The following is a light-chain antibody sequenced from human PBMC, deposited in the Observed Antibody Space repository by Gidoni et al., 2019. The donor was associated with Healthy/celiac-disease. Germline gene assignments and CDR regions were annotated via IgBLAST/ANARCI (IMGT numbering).Light chain of an antibody. V-gene: IGKV3-11*01. CDR3: QQRSNWPPELT. Sequence: EIVLTKYPATLSLSPGERTTLSCRASQSVSTYLAWYQQKPGQAPRLLIYDASNRATGIPARFSGSGSETDFTLTISSLEPEDFAVYYCQQRSNWPPELTFXGXTKVEIK. CDR1: QSVSTY. CDR2: DAS. J-gene: IGKJ4*01.